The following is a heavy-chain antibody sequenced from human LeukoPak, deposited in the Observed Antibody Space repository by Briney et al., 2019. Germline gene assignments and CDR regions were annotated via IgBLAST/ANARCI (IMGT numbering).Heavy chain of an antibody. Sequence: GGSLRLSCAASGYTFDDYGMSWVRQAPGKGLEWVSGINWSGGSTLYADSVKGRFTISRDNAKNSLYVQMNSLRVEDTALCYCVRGESRGYYRHWGQGTLVTVSS. CDR1: GYTFDDYG. J-gene: IGHJ4*02. CDR3: VRGESRGYYRH. CDR2: INWSGGST. V-gene: IGHV3-20*04. D-gene: IGHD3-22*01.